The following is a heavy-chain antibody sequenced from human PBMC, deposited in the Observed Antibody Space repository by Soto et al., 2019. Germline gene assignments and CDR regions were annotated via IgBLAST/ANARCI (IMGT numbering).Heavy chain of an antibody. J-gene: IGHJ5*02. CDR1: GGSISTSRSY. V-gene: IGHV4-39*01. Sequence: SETLTLTCSVSGGSISTSRSYWAWIRQPPGKGLEWLANIFYSGSTFYNPSLASRVSVSVDTSKNEFSLKLRSVTAADTAVYYCARQPTTGDTDLWFDPWGQGTLVTVSS. CDR3: ARQPTTGDTDLWFDP. CDR2: IFYSGST. D-gene: IGHD2-21*01.